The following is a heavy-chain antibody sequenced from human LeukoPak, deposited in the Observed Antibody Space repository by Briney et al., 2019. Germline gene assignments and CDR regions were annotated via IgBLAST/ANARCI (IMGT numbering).Heavy chain of an antibody. J-gene: IGHJ4*02. CDR1: GFTFDDYA. Sequence: GGSLRLSCAASGFTFDDYAMHWVRQAPGKGLEWVSGISWNSGSIGYADSVKGRFTISRDNAKNSLYLQMNSLRAEDTALYYCAKGHDFWSGYSFDYWGQGTLVTVSS. V-gene: IGHV3-9*01. D-gene: IGHD3-3*01. CDR2: ISWNSGSI. CDR3: AKGHDFWSGYSFDY.